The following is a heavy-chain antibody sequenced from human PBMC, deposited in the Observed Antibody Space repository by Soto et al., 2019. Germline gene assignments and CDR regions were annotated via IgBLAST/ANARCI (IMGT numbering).Heavy chain of an antibody. V-gene: IGHV1-69*13. Sequence: SVKVSCKASGGPFSSYAISWVRQAPGQGLEWMGGIIPIFGTANYAQKFQGRVTITADESTSTAYMELSSLRSEDTAVYYCASGIAARPAYYYYGMDVWGQGTTVTVSS. D-gene: IGHD6-6*01. CDR1: GGPFSSYA. CDR2: IIPIFGTA. CDR3: ASGIAARPAYYYYGMDV. J-gene: IGHJ6*02.